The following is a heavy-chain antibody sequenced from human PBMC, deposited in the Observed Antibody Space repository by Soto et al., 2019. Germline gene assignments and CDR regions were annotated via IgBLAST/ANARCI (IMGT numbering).Heavy chain of an antibody. CDR1: VCTFSDYY. J-gene: IGHJ6*01. V-gene: IGHV3-11*06. D-gene: IGHD6-13*01. CDR3: ATAGYSSSQPPGYGMDV. CDR2: ISSSSSYT. Sequence: PVGSLRLSCASSVCTFSDYYMSCIRQSPGKWLEWVSYISSSSSYTNYADSVKGRFTISRDNATNSLYLQMNSLRAEDTAVYYCATAGYSSSQPPGYGMDVLGQGTTVLVSS.